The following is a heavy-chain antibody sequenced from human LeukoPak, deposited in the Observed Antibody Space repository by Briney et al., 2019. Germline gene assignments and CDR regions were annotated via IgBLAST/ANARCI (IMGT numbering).Heavy chain of an antibody. CDR1: GIPFSSYG. Sequence: GGSLRLSCAASGIPFSSYGMHWVRQAPGKGLEWVAVIWYDGSKKYYADFVKGRFTISRDNSKNTLSLQMSSLRVEDMAVYYCARWNQGHGLDVWGQGTTVTVSS. CDR3: ARWNQGHGLDV. CDR2: IWYDGSKK. D-gene: IGHD4-23*01. J-gene: IGHJ6*02. V-gene: IGHV3-33*01.